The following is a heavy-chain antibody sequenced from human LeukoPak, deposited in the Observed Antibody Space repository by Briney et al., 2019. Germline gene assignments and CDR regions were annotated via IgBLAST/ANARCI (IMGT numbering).Heavy chain of an antibody. D-gene: IGHD6-6*01. CDR1: GFTFSSYA. CDR2: ISYDGSNK. V-gene: IGHV3-30-3*01. CDR3: ARDSVKQLFNGYYYGMDV. J-gene: IGHJ6*02. Sequence: GGSLRLSCAASGFTFSSYAMHWVRQAPGKGLEWVAVISYDGSNKYYADSVKGRFTISRDNAKNSLYLQMNSLRAEDTAVYYCARDSVKQLFNGYYYGMDVWGQGTTVTVSS.